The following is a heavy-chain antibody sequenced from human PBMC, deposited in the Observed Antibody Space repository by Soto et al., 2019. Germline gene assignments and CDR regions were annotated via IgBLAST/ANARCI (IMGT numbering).Heavy chain of an antibody. Sequence: SETLSLTCTVSGGSISSYYWSWIRQSPGKGLEWIGYIHYSGSTKSSPSLKSRVTISVDTSRNQVSLKLSSVTAADSAVYFCARARYQLLHPYYYGMDVWGQGTTVTVSS. D-gene: IGHD2-2*01. V-gene: IGHV4-59*01. CDR3: ARARYQLLHPYYYGMDV. CDR2: IHYSGST. CDR1: GGSISSYY. J-gene: IGHJ6*02.